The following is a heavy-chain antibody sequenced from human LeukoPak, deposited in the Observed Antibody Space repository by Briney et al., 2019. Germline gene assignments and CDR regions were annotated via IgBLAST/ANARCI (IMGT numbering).Heavy chain of an antibody. J-gene: IGHJ3*02. CDR1: GGTFSSYA. Sequence: GASVKVSCKASGGTFSSYAISWVRQAPGQGLEWMGRIIPILGIANYAQKFQGRVTITADKSTSTAYMELSSLRSEDTAVYYCARGVSGGEAFDIWGQGTMVTVSS. CDR3: ARGVSGGEAFDI. CDR2: IIPILGIA. V-gene: IGHV1-69*04. D-gene: IGHD3-16*01.